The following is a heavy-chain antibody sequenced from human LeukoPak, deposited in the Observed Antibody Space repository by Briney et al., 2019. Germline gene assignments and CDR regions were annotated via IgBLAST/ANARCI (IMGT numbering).Heavy chain of an antibody. CDR2: IYPGDSGP. CDR1: GYSFTSYC. J-gene: IGHJ3*01. Sequence: GESLKISCKVSGYSFTSYCIGWVRQMPGKGLEWMGIIYPGDSGPTYSPSFQGQVTISVDHSINPAYLQWSSLQASDTAMYYCGMSGDRVPLQDDVFDVWGQGTMVTVST. V-gene: IGHV5-51*01. CDR3: GMSGDRVPLQDDVFDV. D-gene: IGHD1-26*01.